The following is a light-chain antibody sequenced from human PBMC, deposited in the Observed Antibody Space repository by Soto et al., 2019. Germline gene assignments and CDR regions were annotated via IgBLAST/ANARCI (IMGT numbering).Light chain of an antibody. V-gene: IGLV2-8*01. Sequence: QAVLTQPPSASGSLGQSVTISCTGTSSDVGGYNHVSWYQQHPGKAPKLLIYDVSHRPSGVPDRFSGSKSGNTASLTVSGLQADDEVDYYCSSYAGSNNLIFGTGTKVTVL. J-gene: IGLJ1*01. CDR3: SSYAGSNNLI. CDR1: SSDVGGYNH. CDR2: DVS.